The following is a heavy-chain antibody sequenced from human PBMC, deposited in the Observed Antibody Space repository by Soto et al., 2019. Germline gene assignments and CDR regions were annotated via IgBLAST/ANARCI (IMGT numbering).Heavy chain of an antibody. Sequence: GGSLRLSCAASGFTFSSYGMHWVRQAPGKGLEWVAVIWYDGSNKYYADSVKGRFTISRDNSKNTLYLQMNSLRAEDTAVYYCAREIRGYFEYYYDYWGQGTLVTVSS. J-gene: IGHJ4*02. CDR1: GFTFSSYG. CDR3: AREIRGYFEYYYDY. V-gene: IGHV3-33*01. D-gene: IGHD3-10*01. CDR2: IWYDGSNK.